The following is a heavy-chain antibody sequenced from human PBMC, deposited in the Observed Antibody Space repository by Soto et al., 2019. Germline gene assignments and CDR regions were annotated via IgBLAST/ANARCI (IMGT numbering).Heavy chain of an antibody. CDR3: AREADGGYALDR. CDR2: IHHSGST. CDR1: GGPINSRW. V-gene: IGHV4-4*02. J-gene: IGHJ5*02. Sequence: QVQLQESGPGLVKPSGTLSLTCAASGGPINSRWWSWVRQPPGQGLQWIGEIHHSGSTNYNPSLKSRVTIFIDKSKNQFSLNLSSVTAADTAVYYCAREADGGYALDRWGQGTLVTVSS. D-gene: IGHD5-12*01.